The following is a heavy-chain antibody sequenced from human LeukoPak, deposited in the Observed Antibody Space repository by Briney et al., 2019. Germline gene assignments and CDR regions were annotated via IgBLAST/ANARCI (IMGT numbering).Heavy chain of an antibody. J-gene: IGHJ6*03. Sequence: GASVTVSCKASGYTFTSYGISWVRQAPGQGLEWMGWISAYNGNTNYAQKLQGRVTMTTDTSTSTAYLELRSLRSDDTAVYYCARDTRYSYGYYYYYYYMDVWGKGTTVTVSS. CDR3: ARDTRYSYGYYYYYYYMDV. D-gene: IGHD5-18*01. CDR1: GYTFTSYG. V-gene: IGHV1-18*01. CDR2: ISAYNGNT.